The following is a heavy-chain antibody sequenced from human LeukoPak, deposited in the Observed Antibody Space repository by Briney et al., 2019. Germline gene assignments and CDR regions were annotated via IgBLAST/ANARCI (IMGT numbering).Heavy chain of an antibody. CDR2: ITPIFGTA. J-gene: IGHJ5*02. D-gene: IGHD6-13*01. V-gene: IGHV1-69*13. CDR3: ARADFSIATAGTFDP. Sequence: ASVKVSCKASGGTFSSYAISWVRQAPGQGLEWMGGITPIFGTANYAQKFQGRVTITADESTSTAYMELSSLRSEDTAVYYCARADFSIATAGTFDPWGQGTLVTVSS. CDR1: GGTFSSYA.